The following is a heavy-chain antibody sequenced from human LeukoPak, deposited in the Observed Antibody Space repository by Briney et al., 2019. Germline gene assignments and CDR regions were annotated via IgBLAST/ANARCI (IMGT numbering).Heavy chain of an antibody. J-gene: IGHJ2*01. D-gene: IGHD5-18*01. Sequence: PGGSLRLSCSASGFTFSSYAMHWVRQAPGKGLEYVSAISSNGGSTYYADSVKGRFTISRDNSKNMLYLQMNSLRAEDTAVYYCARQAQNSGYSSRLHWYFDLWGPGTLVTVSS. V-gene: IGHV3-64*04. CDR2: ISSNGGST. CDR3: ARQAQNSGYSSRLHWYFDL. CDR1: GFTFSSYA.